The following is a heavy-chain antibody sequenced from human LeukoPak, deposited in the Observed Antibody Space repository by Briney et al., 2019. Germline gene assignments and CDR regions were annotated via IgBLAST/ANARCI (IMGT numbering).Heavy chain of an antibody. CDR1: GGSISSYY. CDR3: AMYSSSSLGNVKNY. V-gene: IGHV4-59*01. J-gene: IGHJ4*02. CDR2: IYHSGST. D-gene: IGHD6-6*01. Sequence: SETLSLTCTVSGGSISSYYWSWIRQPPGKGLEWIGYIYHSGSTNYNPSLKSRVTISVDTSKNQFSLKLSSVTAADTAVYYYAMYSSSSLGNVKNYWGQGTLVTVSS.